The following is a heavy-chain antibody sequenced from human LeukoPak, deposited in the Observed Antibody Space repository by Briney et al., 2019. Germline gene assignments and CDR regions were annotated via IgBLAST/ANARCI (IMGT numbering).Heavy chain of an antibody. CDR2: ISTSSSYI. J-gene: IGHJ4*02. D-gene: IGHD4-17*01. CDR1: GFTFNGYS. Sequence: GGSLRLSCTASGFTFNGYSMNWVRQAPGKGLEWVLSISTSSSYIYYADSVKGRSTISRNNPKNSLYLQMNSLRAEDTAVYYCARNRGDPSYFDYWGQGTLVTVSS. CDR3: ARNRGDPSYFDY. V-gene: IGHV3-21*01.